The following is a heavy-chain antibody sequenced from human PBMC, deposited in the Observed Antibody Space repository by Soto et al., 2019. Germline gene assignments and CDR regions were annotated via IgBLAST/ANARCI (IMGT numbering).Heavy chain of an antibody. CDR1: GYTLTELS. D-gene: IGHD2-21*02. CDR2: FDPEDGET. J-gene: IGHJ4*02. Sequence: QVQLVQSGAEVKKPGASVKVSCKVSGYTLTELSMHWVRQAPGKGLEWMGGFDPEDGETIYAQKFQGRVTMTEDTSTDTAYMELSSLRSEDTAVYYCATDRPRGKKYCGGDCYSSYYFDYWGQGTLVTVSS. V-gene: IGHV1-24*01. CDR3: ATDRPRGKKYCGGDCYSSYYFDY.